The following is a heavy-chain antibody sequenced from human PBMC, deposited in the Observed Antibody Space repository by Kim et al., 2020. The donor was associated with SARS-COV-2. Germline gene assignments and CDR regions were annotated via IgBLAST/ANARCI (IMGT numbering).Heavy chain of an antibody. V-gene: IGHV3-23*01. CDR1: GFTFSNFA. D-gene: IGHD3-3*02. J-gene: IGHJ5*02. CDR2: ISTSGGRT. CDR3: AKARLSLLEDNWFDP. Sequence: GGSLRLSCAASGFTFSNFAMSWVRQAPGKGLELISTISTSGGRTDYTNSVKGRFTISRDNSKSTLYLQMNSLRAEDTAIYYCAKARLSLLEDNWFDPWGQGTLVTVSS.